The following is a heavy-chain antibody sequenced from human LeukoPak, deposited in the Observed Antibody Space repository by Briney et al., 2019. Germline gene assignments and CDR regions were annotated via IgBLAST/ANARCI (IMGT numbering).Heavy chain of an antibody. J-gene: IGHJ4*02. CDR2: ISAYNGNT. Sequence: ASVKVSCKASGYTFTNYGISWVRQAPGQGLEWMGWISAYNGNTNYAQKLQGRVTMTTDTSTSTAYMELRSLRSDDTDVYYCAREIAVPHTTVDFDFWGQGTLVTVSS. CDR1: GYTFTNYG. CDR3: AREIAVPHTTVDFDF. V-gene: IGHV1-18*01. D-gene: IGHD4-23*01.